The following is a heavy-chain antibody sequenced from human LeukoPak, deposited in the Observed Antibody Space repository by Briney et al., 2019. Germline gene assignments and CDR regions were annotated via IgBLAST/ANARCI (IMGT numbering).Heavy chain of an antibody. D-gene: IGHD4-17*01. CDR2: ISNSSSYI. Sequence: GGSLRLSCAASGFTFSSYSMNWVRQAPGKGLEWVSSISNSSSYIYYADSVKGRFTISRDNAKNSLYLQMNSLRAEDTAVYYCARGHGTTGKPFDPWGQGTLVTVSS. CDR3: ARGHGTTGKPFDP. V-gene: IGHV3-21*01. J-gene: IGHJ5*02. CDR1: GFTFSSYS.